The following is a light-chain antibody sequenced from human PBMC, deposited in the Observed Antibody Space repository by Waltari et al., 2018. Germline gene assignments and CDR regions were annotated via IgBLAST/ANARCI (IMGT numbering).Light chain of an antibody. CDR2: DAY. J-gene: IGKJ1*01. Sequence: EIEMTQSPATLSVSPGERATLSCRASQSFGSKLAWYQQKPGQAPRLLIYDAYTRATGIPARFTGSGSGTEFTLTISSLQSEDFAVYHCLQYNHWPPWTFGQGTKVEIK. CDR3: LQYNHWPPWT. CDR1: QSFGSK. V-gene: IGKV3-15*01.